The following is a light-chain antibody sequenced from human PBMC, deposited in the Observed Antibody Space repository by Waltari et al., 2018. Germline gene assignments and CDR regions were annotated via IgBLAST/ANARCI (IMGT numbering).Light chain of an antibody. CDR1: SLRSFY. J-gene: IGLJ2*01. Sequence: SSELTQDPAVSVALGQTVRITCQGDSLRSFYASWYQQKPGQAHVLVIYGKNNRPSGIPDRFSGSSSGNTASLTITGAQAEDGADYYCNSRDSSGNHVVFGGGTKLTVL. CDR3: NSRDSSGNHVV. V-gene: IGLV3-19*01. CDR2: GKN.